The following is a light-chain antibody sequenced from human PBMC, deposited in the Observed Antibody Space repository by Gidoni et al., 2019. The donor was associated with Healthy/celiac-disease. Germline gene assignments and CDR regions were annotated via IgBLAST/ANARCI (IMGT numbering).Light chain of an antibody. CDR2: DAS. CDR3: QHRSNWPRT. CDR1: QSVSSY. V-gene: IGKV3-11*01. J-gene: IGKJ1*01. Sequence: DIVLTQSPATLSLSPGERATLSCRASQSVSSYLAWYQQKPGQAPRLLIFDASNRATGIPARFSGSGSGTDFTLTISSLEPEDFAVYYCQHRSNWPRTFGQGTKVEIK.